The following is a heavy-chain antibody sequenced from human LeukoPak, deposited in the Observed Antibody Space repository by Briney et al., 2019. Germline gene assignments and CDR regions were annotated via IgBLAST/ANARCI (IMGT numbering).Heavy chain of an antibody. D-gene: IGHD1-26*01. J-gene: IGHJ5*02. CDR1: GFTFSSYA. CDR2: ISYDGSNK. CDR3: ARDRSYLWFDP. V-gene: IGHV3-30*04. Sequence: GGSLRLSCAASGFTFSSYAMHWVRQAPGKGLEWVAVISYDGSNKYYADSVKGRFTISRDNSKNTLYLQMNSLRPEDTAVYYCARDRSYLWFDPWGQGTLVTVSS.